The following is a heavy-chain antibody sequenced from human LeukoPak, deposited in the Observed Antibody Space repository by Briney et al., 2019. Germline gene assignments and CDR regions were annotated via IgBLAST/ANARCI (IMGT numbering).Heavy chain of an antibody. Sequence: SETLSLTCAVSGXSISSGGYSWSWIRQPPGKGLEWIGYIYHSGSTYHNPSLKSRVTISVDRSKNQFSLKLSSVTAADTAVYYCARVGGSIIYGMDVWGQGTTVTVSS. CDR2: IYHSGST. V-gene: IGHV4-30-2*01. CDR1: GXSISSGGYS. D-gene: IGHD1-26*01. CDR3: ARVGGSIIYGMDV. J-gene: IGHJ6*02.